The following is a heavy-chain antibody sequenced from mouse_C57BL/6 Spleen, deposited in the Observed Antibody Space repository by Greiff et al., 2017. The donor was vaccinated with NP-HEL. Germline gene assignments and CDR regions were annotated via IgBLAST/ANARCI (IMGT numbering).Heavy chain of an antibody. V-gene: IGHV1-82*01. CDR3: ARDYGSSRFAY. CDR2: IYAGDGDT. CDR1: GYAFSSSW. J-gene: IGHJ3*01. D-gene: IGHD1-1*01. Sequence: VQLQQSGPELVKPGASVKISCKASGYAFSSSWMNWVKQRPGKGLEWIGRIYAGDGDTNYNGKFKGKATLTADKSSSTAYMQLSSLTSEDSAVYFCARDYGSSRFAYWGQGTLVTVSA.